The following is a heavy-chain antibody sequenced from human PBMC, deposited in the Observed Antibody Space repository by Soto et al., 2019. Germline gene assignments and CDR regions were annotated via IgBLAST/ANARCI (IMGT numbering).Heavy chain of an antibody. Sequence: GGSLRLSCAASGFTFSSYGMHWVRQAPGKGLEWVAVISYDGSNKYYADSVKGRFTISRDNSKNTLYLQMNSLRAEDTAVYYCAKDPYGDYRYYYYYGMDVWGQGTTVTVSS. D-gene: IGHD4-17*01. J-gene: IGHJ6*02. CDR3: AKDPYGDYRYYYYYGMDV. V-gene: IGHV3-30*18. CDR1: GFTFSSYG. CDR2: ISYDGSNK.